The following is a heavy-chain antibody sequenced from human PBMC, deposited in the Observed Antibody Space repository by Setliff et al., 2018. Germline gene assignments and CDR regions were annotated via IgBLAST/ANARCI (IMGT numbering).Heavy chain of an antibody. D-gene: IGHD6-19*01. CDR1: GYTFTGYY. CDR3: ARRVRIAVLDLYYFEY. J-gene: IGHJ4*02. V-gene: IGHV1-2*06. CDR2: INPNSGGT. Sequence: GASVKVSCKASGYTFTGYYMHWVRQAPGQGLEWMGRINPNSGGTNYAQKFQGRVTITRDASASTAYMELSSLRSEDTAVYYCARRVRIAVLDLYYFEYWGQGTLVTVSS.